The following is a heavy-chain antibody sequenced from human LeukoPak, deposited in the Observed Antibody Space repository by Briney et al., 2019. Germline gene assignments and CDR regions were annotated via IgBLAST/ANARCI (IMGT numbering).Heavy chain of an antibody. D-gene: IGHD1-26*01. CDR2: ISSSSSTI. CDR3: ARGPRSYSHAYYYYYMDV. J-gene: IGHJ6*03. V-gene: IGHV3-48*01. Sequence: GGSLRLSCAASGFTFSSYSMNWVRQAPGKGLEWVSYISSSSSTIYYADSVKGRFTISRDNAKNSLYLQMNSLRAEDTAVYYCARGPRSYSHAYYYYYMDVWGKGTTVTVSS. CDR1: GFTFSSYS.